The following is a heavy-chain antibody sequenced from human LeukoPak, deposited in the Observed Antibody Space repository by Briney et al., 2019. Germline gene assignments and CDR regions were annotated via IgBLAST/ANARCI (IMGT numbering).Heavy chain of an antibody. CDR2: IYSGGST. CDR3: ARKDYGDYPDY. J-gene: IGHJ4*02. Sequence: GGSLRLSCAASGFTVSSNYMSWVRLAPGKGLEWVSVIYSGGSTYYADSVKGRFTISRDNAKNSLYLQMNSLRAEDTAVYYCARKDYGDYPDYWGQGTLVTVSS. D-gene: IGHD4-17*01. CDR1: GFTVSSNY. V-gene: IGHV3-66*01.